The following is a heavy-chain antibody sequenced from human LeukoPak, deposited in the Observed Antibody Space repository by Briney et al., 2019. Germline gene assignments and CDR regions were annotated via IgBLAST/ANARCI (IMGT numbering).Heavy chain of an antibody. CDR3: ARGAAAGLVFDY. Sequence: GASVKVSCKASVGIFSSYAINWVRQAPGQGLEWMGGIIPIFGTANYAQKFQGRVTITADKSTSTAYMELSSLRSEDTAVYYCARGAAAGLVFDYWGQGTLVTVSS. CDR2: IIPIFGTA. CDR1: VGIFSSYA. D-gene: IGHD6-13*01. J-gene: IGHJ4*02. V-gene: IGHV1-69*06.